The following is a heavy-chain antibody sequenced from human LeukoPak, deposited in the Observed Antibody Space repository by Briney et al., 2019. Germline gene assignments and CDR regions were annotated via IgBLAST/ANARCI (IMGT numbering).Heavy chain of an antibody. CDR2: MNPNSGNT. CDR3: ARWAFSKNDYDFWSGYQVYYYYYYGMDV. Sequence: ASVKVSCKASGYTFTSYYMYWVRQATGQGLEWMGWMNPNSGNTGYAQKFQGRVTMTRNTSISTAYMELSSLRSEDTAVYYCARWAFSKNDYDFWSGYQVYYYYYYGMDVWGQGTTVTVSS. D-gene: IGHD3-3*01. V-gene: IGHV1-8*02. CDR1: GYTFTSYY. J-gene: IGHJ6*02.